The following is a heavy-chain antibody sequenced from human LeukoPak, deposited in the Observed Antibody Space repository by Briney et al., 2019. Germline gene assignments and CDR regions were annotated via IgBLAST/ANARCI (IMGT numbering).Heavy chain of an antibody. Sequence: ASVKVSCKASGYTFTSYHMHWVRQAPGQGLEWMGIINPSGGSTSYAQKFQGRVTMTRDTSTSTVYMELSSLRSEDTAVYYCARSPGTDYVFDYWGQGTLVTVSS. CDR1: GYTFTSYH. CDR2: INPSGGST. J-gene: IGHJ4*02. CDR3: ARSPGTDYVFDY. D-gene: IGHD3-16*01. V-gene: IGHV1-46*01.